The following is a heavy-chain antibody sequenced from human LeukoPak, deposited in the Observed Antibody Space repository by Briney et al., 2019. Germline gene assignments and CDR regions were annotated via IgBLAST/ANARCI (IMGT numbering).Heavy chain of an antibody. CDR3: ARDGRQLALDY. CDR2: IYYRGST. Sequence: SQTLSLTCTVSGYSISSGGYYWSWIRQHPGKGLEWIGYIYYRGSTSSNPSLKSRVTFSVDTSKNQFSLKLSSVTAADTALYCCARDGRQLALDYWGQGTLVTVSS. D-gene: IGHD6-13*01. J-gene: IGHJ4*02. CDR1: GYSISSGGYY. V-gene: IGHV4-31*03.